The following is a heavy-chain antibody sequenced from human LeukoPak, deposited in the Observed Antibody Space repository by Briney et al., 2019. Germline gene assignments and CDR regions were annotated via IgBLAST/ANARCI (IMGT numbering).Heavy chain of an antibody. V-gene: IGHV1-69*05. Sequence: SVKVSCKAPGGTFSSYAISWVRQAPGQGLEWMGRIIPIFGTANYAQKFQGRVTITTDEPTSTAYMELSSLRSEDAAVYYCARGTGYSSGWYYAYFDYWGQGTLVTVSS. J-gene: IGHJ4*02. CDR2: IIPIFGTA. D-gene: IGHD6-19*01. CDR1: GGTFSSYA. CDR3: ARGTGYSSGWYYAYFDY.